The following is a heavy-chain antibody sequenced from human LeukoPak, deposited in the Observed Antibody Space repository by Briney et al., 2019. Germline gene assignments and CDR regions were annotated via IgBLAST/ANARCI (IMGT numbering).Heavy chain of an antibody. Sequence: PGGSLRLSCAASGFTFSSYGMHWVRQAPGKGLEWVAVIWYDGSNKYYADSVKGRFTISRDNSKNTLYLQMNSLRAEDTAVYYCARDYCSGGSCYLWYYCGMDVWGQGTTVTVSS. CDR3: ARDYCSGGSCYLWYYCGMDV. V-gene: IGHV3-33*08. CDR1: GFTFSSYG. CDR2: IWYDGSNK. D-gene: IGHD2-15*01. J-gene: IGHJ6*02.